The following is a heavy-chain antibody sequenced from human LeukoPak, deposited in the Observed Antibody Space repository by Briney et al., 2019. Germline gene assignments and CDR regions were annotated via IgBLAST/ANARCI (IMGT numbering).Heavy chain of an antibody. CDR2: ISDSSSYI. Sequence: GGSLRLSCAGSGFSFSSYRMNWVRQAPGKGLEWVSSISDSSSYIYHADSVKGRFTISRDNAKNSVYLQMNSLRAEDTATYYCTKGENGMDVWGQGTTVTVSS. CDR1: GFSFSSYR. V-gene: IGHV3-21*01. D-gene: IGHD1-26*01. J-gene: IGHJ6*02. CDR3: TKGENGMDV.